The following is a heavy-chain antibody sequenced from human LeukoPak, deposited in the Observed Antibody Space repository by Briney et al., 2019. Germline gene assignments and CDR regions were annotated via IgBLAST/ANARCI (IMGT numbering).Heavy chain of an antibody. J-gene: IGHJ4*02. CDR3: ARAGLGGTMVQGVFDH. CDR1: GGSFSGYY. V-gene: IGHV4-34*01. Sequence: SETLSLTCAVYGGSFSGYYWSWIRQPPGKGLEWIGEINHSGSTNYDPSLKSRVTISVDTSKNQFSLKLSSVTAADTAVYYCARAGLGGTMVQGVFDHWGQGTLVTVSS. D-gene: IGHD3-10*01. CDR2: INHSGST.